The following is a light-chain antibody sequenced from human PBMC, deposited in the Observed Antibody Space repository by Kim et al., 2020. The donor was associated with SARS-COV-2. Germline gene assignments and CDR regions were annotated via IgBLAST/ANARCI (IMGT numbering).Light chain of an antibody. J-gene: IGKJ1*01. CDR2: GTS. V-gene: IGKV3-20*01. CDR3: QQYDTSPSWT. Sequence: EIVLTQSPGTLSLSPGERATLSCRASHTVSSSYLAWYQQKPGQAPRLLMYGTSKRATGIPDRFSGSGSGSGTDFTLTINRLEPEDFAVYYCQQYDTSPSWTFGPGTKVEIK. CDR1: HTVSSSY.